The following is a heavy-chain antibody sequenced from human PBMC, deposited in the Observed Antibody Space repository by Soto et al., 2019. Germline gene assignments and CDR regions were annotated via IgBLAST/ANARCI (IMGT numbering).Heavy chain of an antibody. CDR2: ISSSSSTI. J-gene: IGHJ4*02. CDR3: ARFTYYYHSSGPPGY. CDR1: GFTFSTYS. D-gene: IGHD3-22*01. Sequence: GGSLRLSCAASGFTFSTYSMNWVRQAPGKGLEWVSYISSSSSTIFYTDSVKGRFTVSRDNAKNSLYLQMNSLRVEDTAVYYCARFTYYYHSSGPPGYWGQGTLVTVSS. V-gene: IGHV3-48*01.